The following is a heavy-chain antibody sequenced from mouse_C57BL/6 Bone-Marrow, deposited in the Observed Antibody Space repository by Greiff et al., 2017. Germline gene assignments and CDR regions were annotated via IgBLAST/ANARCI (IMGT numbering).Heavy chain of an antibody. CDR1: GYSITSGYY. D-gene: IGHD2-5*01. CDR2: ISYDGSN. CDR3: AREDYSNSNFFAY. V-gene: IGHV3-6*01. J-gene: IGHJ3*01. Sequence: ESGPGLVKPSQSLSLTCSVTGYSITSGYYWNWIRQFPGNKLEWMGYISYDGSNNYNPSLKNRISITRDTSKNQFFLKLNSVTTEDTATYYCAREDYSNSNFFAYWGQGTLVTVSA.